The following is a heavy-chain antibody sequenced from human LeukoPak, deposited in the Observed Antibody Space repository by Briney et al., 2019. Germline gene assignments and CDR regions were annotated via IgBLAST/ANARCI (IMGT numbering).Heavy chain of an antibody. V-gene: IGHV3-30*04. CDR3: AKSGYTYGPRGAFDI. CDR1: GFTFSRYA. Sequence: PGGSLRLSCAASGFTFSRYALHWVRQAPGKGLEWVAVISFDAQNKYYIDSVKGRFTISRDNSKNTLYLQMSSLRAEDTALYYCAKSGYTYGPRGAFDIWGQGTMVTVSS. CDR2: ISFDAQNK. J-gene: IGHJ3*02. D-gene: IGHD5-18*01.